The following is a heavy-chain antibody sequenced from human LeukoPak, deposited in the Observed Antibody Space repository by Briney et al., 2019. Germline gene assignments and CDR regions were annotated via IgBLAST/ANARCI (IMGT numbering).Heavy chain of an antibody. CDR3: ATTLRFLEWLLAD. CDR1: GYTFTGYY. V-gene: IGHV1-69*05. CDR2: IIPIFGTA. J-gene: IGHJ4*02. D-gene: IGHD3-3*01. Sequence: SVKVSCKASGYTFTGYYMHWVRQAPGQGLEWIGRIIPIFGTANYAQKFQGRVTITTDESTSTAYMELSSLRSEDTAVYYCATTLRFLEWLLADWGQGTLVTVSS.